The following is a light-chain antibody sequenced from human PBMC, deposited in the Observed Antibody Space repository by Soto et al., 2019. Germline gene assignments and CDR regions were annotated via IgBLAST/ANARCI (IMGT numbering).Light chain of an antibody. CDR2: DAS. J-gene: IGKJ1*01. V-gene: IGKV3-11*01. CDR3: QHFVNSLTWT. CDR1: QSVSSH. Sequence: EIVLTQSPATLSLSPGERATLSCRASQSVSSHLAWYQQKPGQSPRLLIYDASNRATGIPARFSGSGSGTEFALTISRLEPEDFAVYYCQHFVNSLTWTFGQGTKVDIK.